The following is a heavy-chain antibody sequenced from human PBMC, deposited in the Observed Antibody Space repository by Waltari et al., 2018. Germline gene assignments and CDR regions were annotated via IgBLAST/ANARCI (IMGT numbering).Heavy chain of an antibody. D-gene: IGHD3-3*01. CDR1: GFMFSNYA. CDR3: ASERGTFGVGRSSFDR. J-gene: IGHJ4*02. Sequence: QVYLVESGGGVVQPGGSLRLSCAASGFMFSNYAMHWVRQAPGKGLEWVASIRYDGSNTFHADSVKGRFTISRDNSKNTMDLQTSSLRPEDTAVYYCASERGTFGVGRSSFDRWGQGTLVIVSS. CDR2: IRYDGSNT. V-gene: IGHV3-30*02.